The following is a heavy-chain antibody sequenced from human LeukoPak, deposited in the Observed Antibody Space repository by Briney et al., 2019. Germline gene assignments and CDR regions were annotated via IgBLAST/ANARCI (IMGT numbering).Heavy chain of an antibody. V-gene: IGHV1-3*01. CDR3: TRGTGCTGGSCSYYGMDV. J-gene: IGHJ6*02. CDR1: GYTFSSYA. D-gene: IGHD2-15*01. CDR2: INAGNGDT. Sequence: ASVKVSCKGSGYTFSSYAIHWVRQAPGQRLEWMGWINAGNGDTKYSQKFQGRVTITRDTSATTAYMELSSLRSEDTAVYYCTRGTGCTGGSCSYYGMDVWGQGTTVTVSS.